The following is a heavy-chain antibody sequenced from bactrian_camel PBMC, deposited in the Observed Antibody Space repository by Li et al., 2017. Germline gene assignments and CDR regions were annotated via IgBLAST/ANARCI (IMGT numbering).Heavy chain of an antibody. V-gene: IGHV3S55*01. CDR2: VSSDGAP. CDR3: AAQGGTWYSCLMAAYTY. CDR1: GYDITSCE. J-gene: IGHJ4*01. Sequence: VQLVESGGGSVQAGGSLKLSCTSSGYDITSCEKGWFRQAPGKERGLVSIVSSDGAPTYADSVKGRFSISRDNAKTTLYLQMNSLKPEDTAMYYCAAQGGTWYSCLMAAYTYWSQGTQVTVS. D-gene: IGHD6*01.